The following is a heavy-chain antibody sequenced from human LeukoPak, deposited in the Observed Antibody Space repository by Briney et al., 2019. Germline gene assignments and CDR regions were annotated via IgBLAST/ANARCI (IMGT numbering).Heavy chain of an antibody. CDR2: MNPNSGNT. Sequence: GASVKVSCKASGYTFTSYDINWVRQATGQGLEWMGWMNPNSGNTGYAQKFQGRVTITADESTSTAYMELSSLRSEDTAVYYCARGARVVVVAALYNWFDPWGQGTLVTVSS. J-gene: IGHJ5*02. V-gene: IGHV1-8*01. CDR1: GYTFTSYD. CDR3: ARGARVVVVAALYNWFDP. D-gene: IGHD2-15*01.